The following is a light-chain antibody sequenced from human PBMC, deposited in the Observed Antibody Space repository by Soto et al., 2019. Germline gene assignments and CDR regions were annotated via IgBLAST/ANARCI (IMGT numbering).Light chain of an antibody. CDR3: QQRSNWPRT. V-gene: IGKV3-11*01. Sequence: EIVLTQSPATLSLSPGERATLSCRASQSVDSYVAWYQQKPGQAPRLLIYDASKRATGIPVRFSGSGSGADFTLTISSLEPEDFAVYYCQQRSNWPRTFGQGTKLEIK. CDR1: QSVDSY. CDR2: DAS. J-gene: IGKJ2*01.